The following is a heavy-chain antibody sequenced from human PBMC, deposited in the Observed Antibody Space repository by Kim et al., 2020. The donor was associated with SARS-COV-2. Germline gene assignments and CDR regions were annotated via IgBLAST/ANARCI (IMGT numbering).Heavy chain of an antibody. CDR1: GFTFSSYS. Sequence: GGSLRLSCAASGFTFSSYSMNWVRQAPGKGLEWVSSISSSSSYIYYADSVKGRFTISRDNAKNSLYLQMNSLRAEDTAVYYCARERVFEMATTLFDYWGQGTLVTVSS. D-gene: IGHD1-1*01. V-gene: IGHV3-21*01. J-gene: IGHJ4*02. CDR2: ISSSSSYI. CDR3: ARERVFEMATTLFDY.